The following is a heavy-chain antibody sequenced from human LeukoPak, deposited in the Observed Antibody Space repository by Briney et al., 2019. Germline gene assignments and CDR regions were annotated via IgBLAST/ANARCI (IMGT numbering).Heavy chain of an antibody. J-gene: IGHJ4*02. CDR3: ARDRSYDTRIVDF. CDR2: IYTSGNT. Sequence: ETLSLTCTVSGGSISGYYWSWIRQPAGKGLEWIGRIYTSGNTNYTPSLKSRVTMSVDTSKNQFSLKLSSVTAADTAVYYCARDRSYDTRIVDFWGQGTLVTVSS. D-gene: IGHD3-22*01. CDR1: GGSISGYY. V-gene: IGHV4-4*07.